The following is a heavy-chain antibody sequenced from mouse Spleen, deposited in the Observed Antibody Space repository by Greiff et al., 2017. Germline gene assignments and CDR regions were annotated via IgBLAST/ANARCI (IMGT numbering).Heavy chain of an antibody. CDR1: GYTFTSYG. J-gene: IGHJ4*01. V-gene: IGHV1-81*01. Sequence: VQLQQSGAELARPGASVKLSCKASGYTFTSYGISWVKQRTGQGLEWIGEIYPRSGNTYYNEKFKGKATLTADKSSSTAYMELRSLTSEDSAVYFCARSGYDGSSYAMDYWGQGTSVTVSS. CDR2: IYPRSGNT. D-gene: IGHD1-3*01. CDR3: ARSGYDGSSYAMDY.